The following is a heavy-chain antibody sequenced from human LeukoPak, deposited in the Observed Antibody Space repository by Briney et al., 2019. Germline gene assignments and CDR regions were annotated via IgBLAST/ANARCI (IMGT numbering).Heavy chain of an antibody. CDR3: ARLQQLRGDDY. Sequence: SETLSLTCTVSGGSISSYYWSWIRQPPGKGLEWIGYIYYSGSTNYNPSLKSRVTISVDTSKNQFSLKLSSVTAADTAAYYCARLQQLRGDDYWGQGTLVTVSS. CDR2: IYYSGST. J-gene: IGHJ4*02. V-gene: IGHV4-59*01. D-gene: IGHD6-13*01. CDR1: GGSISSYY.